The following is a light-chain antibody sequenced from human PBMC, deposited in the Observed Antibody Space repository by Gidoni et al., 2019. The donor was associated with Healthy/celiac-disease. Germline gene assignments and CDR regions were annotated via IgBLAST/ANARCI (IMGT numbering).Light chain of an antibody. Sequence: DIQMTQSPSSLSAFVGDRVTITCRASQSISSYLNWYQQKQGKAPRLLIYDASNMQRGIPSRFSGSGSGTDFTLTISSLQPEDCATYYCQQSNSSPYTLGQGTKLEIK. CDR1: QSISSY. CDR3: QQSNSSPYT. V-gene: IGKV1-39*01. J-gene: IGKJ2*01. CDR2: DAS.